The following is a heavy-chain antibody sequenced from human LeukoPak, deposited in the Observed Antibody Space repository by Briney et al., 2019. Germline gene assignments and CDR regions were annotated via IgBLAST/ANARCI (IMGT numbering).Heavy chain of an antibody. CDR1: GGSMSYHY. D-gene: IGHD2-2*01. V-gene: IGHV4-59*11. Sequence: SETLSLTCTVAGGSMSYHYWSWLRQSPGKGLEWIGYVYYSGSTNYNPSLKSRLTISLVASKNQFSLRLNSVTAADTAVYYCARDQACPVASCPPVLFRNLSSRQESRGMDVWGQGTTVTVSS. J-gene: IGHJ6*02. CDR3: ARDQACPVASCPPVLFRNLSSRQESRGMDV. CDR2: VYYSGST.